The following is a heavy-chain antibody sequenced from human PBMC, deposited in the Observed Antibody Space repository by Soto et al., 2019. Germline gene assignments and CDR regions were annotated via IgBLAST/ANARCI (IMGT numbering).Heavy chain of an antibody. CDR3: ARVRERWFTYWYFDL. CDR2: IYYSGST. V-gene: IGHV4-59*01. D-gene: IGHD1-26*01. J-gene: IGHJ2*01. CDR1: GGSISYCY. Sequence: QVQLQESGPGLLKPSETLSLTCTVSGGSISYCYWSWIRQPPGKGLEYIGYIYYSGSTNYNPSLKSRVTMSVDTSKSQFSLRLSSVTAEDTAVYYCARVRERWFTYWYFDLWGRGTLVTVSS.